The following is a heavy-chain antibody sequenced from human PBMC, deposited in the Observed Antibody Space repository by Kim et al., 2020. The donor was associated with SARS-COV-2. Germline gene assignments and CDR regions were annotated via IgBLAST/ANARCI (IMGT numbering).Heavy chain of an antibody. CDR3: ARGFFNNGFDV. J-gene: IGHJ6*02. V-gene: IGHV3-74*01. CDR2: ISSDGRST. CDR1: GFTFSDFG. Sequence: GGSLRLSCAASGFTFSDFGMEWVRQAPGKGLVWVSRISSDGRSTNYADSVKGRFTMSRDKAENTVYLQMNSLRAEDTAVYYCARGFFNNGFDVWGQGTTVTVSS. D-gene: IGHD3-3*01.